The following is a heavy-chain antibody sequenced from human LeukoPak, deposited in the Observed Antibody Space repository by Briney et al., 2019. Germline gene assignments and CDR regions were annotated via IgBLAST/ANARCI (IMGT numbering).Heavy chain of an antibody. D-gene: IGHD3-9*01. V-gene: IGHV1-69*04. Sequence: GASVKVSCKASGGTFSSYAISWVRQAPGQGLEWMGRIIPILGIANYAQKFQGRVTITADKSTSTAYMELSSLRSEDTAVYYCASSSFDWIPDYYYGMDVWGQGTTVTVSS. CDR2: IIPILGIA. J-gene: IGHJ6*02. CDR3: ASSSFDWIPDYYYGMDV. CDR1: GGTFSSYA.